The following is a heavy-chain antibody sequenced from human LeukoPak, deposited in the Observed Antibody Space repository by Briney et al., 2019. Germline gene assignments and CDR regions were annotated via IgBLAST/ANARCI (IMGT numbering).Heavy chain of an antibody. D-gene: IGHD3-16*01. CDR2: IWYDGSNK. V-gene: IGHV3-33*01. CDR3: ARGGSEDYFDY. Sequence: GGSLRLSCAASGFTFSSYGMHWVRQAPGKGLEWVAVIWYDGSNKYYADSVKGRFTISRDNSKNTLYLQMNSLRAEDTAVYYCARGGSEDYFDYWAREPWSPSPQ. CDR1: GFTFSSYG. J-gene: IGHJ4*02.